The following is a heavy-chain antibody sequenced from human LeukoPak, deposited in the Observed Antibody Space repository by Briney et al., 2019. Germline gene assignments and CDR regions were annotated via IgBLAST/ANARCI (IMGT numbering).Heavy chain of an antibody. Sequence: GGSLRLSCAASGFTFSNAWMSWVRQAPGKGLEWVGRIKSKTDGRTTDYAAPVKGRFTISRDDSKNTLYLQMNSLKTEDTAVYYCTTGSDIDYWGQGTLVTVSS. V-gene: IGHV3-15*01. D-gene: IGHD1-26*01. CDR2: IKSKTDGRTT. CDR1: GFTFSNAW. CDR3: TTGSDIDY. J-gene: IGHJ4*02.